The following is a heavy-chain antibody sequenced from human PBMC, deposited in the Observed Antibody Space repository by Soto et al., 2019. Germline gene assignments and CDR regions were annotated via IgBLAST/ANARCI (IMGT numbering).Heavy chain of an antibody. V-gene: IGHV3-72*01. Sequence: GGSLRLSCAASGFTFSDHYMDWVRQAPGKGLEWVGRIRSKANSYMTEYAASVKGRFTISREDSKNSLYLQMNSLKTEDTAVYYCARDSSSCCGGHCYFDNWGQGTLVTVSS. CDR2: IRSKANSYMT. D-gene: IGHD2-21*02. CDR1: GFTFSDHY. CDR3: ARDSSSCCGGHCYFDN. J-gene: IGHJ4*02.